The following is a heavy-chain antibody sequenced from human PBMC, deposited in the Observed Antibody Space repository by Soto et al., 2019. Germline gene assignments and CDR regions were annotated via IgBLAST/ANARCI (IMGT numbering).Heavy chain of an antibody. V-gene: IGHV1-69*13. Sequence: ASVKVSCKAPGGTFSSYAISCVRQAPGQGLEWMGGIIPIFGTANYAQKFQGRVTITADESTSTAYMELSSLRSEDTAVYYCARVVPYTIFGVVPKGYYFDYWGQGTLVTVSS. D-gene: IGHD3-3*01. CDR2: IIPIFGTA. CDR1: GGTFSSYA. J-gene: IGHJ4*02. CDR3: ARVVPYTIFGVVPKGYYFDY.